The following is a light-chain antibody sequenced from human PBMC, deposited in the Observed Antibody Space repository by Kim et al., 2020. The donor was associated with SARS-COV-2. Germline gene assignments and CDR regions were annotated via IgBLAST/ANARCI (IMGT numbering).Light chain of an antibody. J-gene: IGLJ1*01. V-gene: IGLV2-11*01. Sequence: QSALTQPRSVSGSPGQSVTISCTGTSSDVGGYNYVSWYQQHPGKAPKVMIYDVNKRPSGVPDRFSGSKSGNTASLTISGLQAEDEADYYCCSYAGSPPYVFGSGTKSPS. CDR3: CSYAGSPPYV. CDR1: SSDVGGYNY. CDR2: DVN.